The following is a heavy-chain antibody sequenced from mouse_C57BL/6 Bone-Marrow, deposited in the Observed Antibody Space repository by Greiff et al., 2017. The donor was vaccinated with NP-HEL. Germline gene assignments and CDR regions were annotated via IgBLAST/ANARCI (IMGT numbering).Heavy chain of an antibody. Sequence: EVKLMESGGGLVKPGGSLKLSCAASGFTFSDYGMHWVRQAPEKGLEWVAYISSGSSTIYYADTVKGRFTISRDNAKNTLFLQMTSLRSEDTAMYYCARGGAIGLTGPFAYWGQGTLVTVSA. V-gene: IGHV5-17*01. D-gene: IGHD4-1*01. J-gene: IGHJ3*01. CDR2: ISSGSSTI. CDR1: GFTFSDYG. CDR3: ARGGAIGLTGPFAY.